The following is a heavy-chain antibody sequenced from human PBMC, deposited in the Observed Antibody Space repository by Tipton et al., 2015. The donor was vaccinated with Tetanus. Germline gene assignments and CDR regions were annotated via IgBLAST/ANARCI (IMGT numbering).Heavy chain of an antibody. Sequence: QLVQSGAEMKKPGSSVKVSCKASGGTFTNYALSWVRQAPGQGLEWVGGITPIFGTTNSAPKFQGRVTITADESTNTAYKELSSLRSEDTAVYYCARAPNRLSRAYDYWGQGTQITVSS. J-gene: IGHJ4*02. D-gene: IGHD1-14*01. V-gene: IGHV1-69*01. CDR1: GGTFTNYA. CDR2: ITPIFGTT. CDR3: ARAPNRLSRAYDY.